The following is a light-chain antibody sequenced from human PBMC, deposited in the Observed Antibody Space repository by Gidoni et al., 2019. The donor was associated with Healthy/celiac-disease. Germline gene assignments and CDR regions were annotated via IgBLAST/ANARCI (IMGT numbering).Light chain of an antibody. CDR3: QQSYSTWT. V-gene: IGKV1-39*01. Sequence: DIQMPQSPSSLSASVGDRVTITCRASQSISSYLNWYQQKPGKAPKLLIYAASSLQSGVPSRFSGSGSGTDFTLTISSLQPEDFGTYYCQQSYSTWTFGQGTKVEIK. J-gene: IGKJ1*01. CDR2: AAS. CDR1: QSISSY.